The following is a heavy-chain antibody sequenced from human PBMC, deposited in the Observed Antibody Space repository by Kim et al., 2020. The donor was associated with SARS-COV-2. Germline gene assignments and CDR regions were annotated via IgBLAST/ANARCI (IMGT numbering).Heavy chain of an antibody. CDR3: ARGWAFDI. J-gene: IGHJ3*02. CDR2: DGSGT. V-gene: IGHV3-74*01. Sequence: DGSGTACADSVKSRFSISRDNAKNTLYVQMNSLRAEDTAVYYCARGWAFDIWGQGTMVTVSS. D-gene: IGHD2-15*01.